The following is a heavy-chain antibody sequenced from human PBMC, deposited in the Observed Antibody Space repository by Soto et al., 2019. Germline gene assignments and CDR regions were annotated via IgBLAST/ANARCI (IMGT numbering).Heavy chain of an antibody. CDR2: IYYSGTT. CDR3: AREQYGSGYVSYYYGLDV. CDR1: GGSISSAYY. D-gene: IGHD3-10*01. Sequence: QVQLQESGPGLVKPSQTLSLTCTVSGGSISSAYYWSWIRQLPGKGLEWIGYIYYSGTTYSTPSLKSRVTISVDTSKSQFSLNLTSVTAADNAVNYCAREQYGSGYVSYYYGLDVWGQGTTVTVSS. V-gene: IGHV4-31*03. J-gene: IGHJ6*02.